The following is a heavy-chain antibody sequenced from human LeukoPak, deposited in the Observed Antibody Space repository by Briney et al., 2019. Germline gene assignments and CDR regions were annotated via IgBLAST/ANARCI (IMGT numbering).Heavy chain of an antibody. CDR1: GSTFSSFE. Sequence: PGGSLRLSCAASGSTFSSFEMNWVRQAPGKGPEWLSYISGSGSTKYYADSVKGRFTISRDNAKNSLFLQLNSLRAEDTALYYCARVRPYSETNYDPYYYYVDVWGKGTTVTVSS. CDR3: ARVRPYSETNYDPYYYYVDV. D-gene: IGHD3-10*01. CDR2: ISGSGSTK. J-gene: IGHJ6*03. V-gene: IGHV3-48*03.